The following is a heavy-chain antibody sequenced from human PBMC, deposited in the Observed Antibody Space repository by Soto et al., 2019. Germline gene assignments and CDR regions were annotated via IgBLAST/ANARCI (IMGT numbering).Heavy chain of an antibody. V-gene: IGHV1-46*01. CDR1: GYTFTSYY. CDR2: INPSGGST. J-gene: IGHJ6*02. CDR3: ARAQLQISGVATYGMDV. D-gene: IGHD3-3*01. Sequence: QVQLVQSGAEVKKPGASVKVSCKASGYTFTSYYMHWVRQAPGQGLEWMGIINPSGGSTSYAQKFQGRVTMTRDTSTSTVYMELSSLRSEDTAVYYCARAQLQISGVATYGMDVWGQGTTVTVSS.